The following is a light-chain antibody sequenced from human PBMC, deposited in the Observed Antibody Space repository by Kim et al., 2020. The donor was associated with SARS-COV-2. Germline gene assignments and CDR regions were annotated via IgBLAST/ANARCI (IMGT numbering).Light chain of an antibody. CDR1: QRVSSS. CDR2: GGS. CDR3: QQYHDRPRT. V-gene: IGKV3-15*01. Sequence: VFPGETATLSSTASQRVSSSLAWSQQKPGQAPRLLVYGGSPRATDIPARFSGSGSGTYFTLTISSLQSEDFAVYFCQQYHDRPRTFGQGNKVDI. J-gene: IGKJ1*01.